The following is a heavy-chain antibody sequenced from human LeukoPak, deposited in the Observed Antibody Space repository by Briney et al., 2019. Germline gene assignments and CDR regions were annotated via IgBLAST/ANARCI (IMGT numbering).Heavy chain of an antibody. Sequence: GGSLRLSCAAPGFTFDDYGMSWVRQAPGKGLEWVSGINWNGGSTGYADSVKGRFTISRDNAKNSLYLQMNSLRAEDTALYYCARAYGDGYNVAFDYWGQGTLVTVSS. CDR3: ARAYGDGYNVAFDY. D-gene: IGHD5-24*01. J-gene: IGHJ4*02. CDR1: GFTFDDYG. CDR2: INWNGGST. V-gene: IGHV3-20*04.